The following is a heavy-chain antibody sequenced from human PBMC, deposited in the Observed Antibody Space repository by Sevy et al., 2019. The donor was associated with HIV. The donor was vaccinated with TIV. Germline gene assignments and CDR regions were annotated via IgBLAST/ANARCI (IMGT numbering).Heavy chain of an antibody. CDR1: GFTFSKYS. CDR3: AREGCSKPHDY. D-gene: IGHD2-2*01. J-gene: IGHJ4*02. Sequence: GGSLRLSCVASGFTFSKYSMSWVRQTPGKGLEWVSTLSFACGRINYADSVKGRFTMSRNDSTNTFYLQMDSLRAEDKAIYCCAREGCSKPHDYWGQGTLVTVSS. CDR2: LSFACGRI. V-gene: IGHV3-23*01.